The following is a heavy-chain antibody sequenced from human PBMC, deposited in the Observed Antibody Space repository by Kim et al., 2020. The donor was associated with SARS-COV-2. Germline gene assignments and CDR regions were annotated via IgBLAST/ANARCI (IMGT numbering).Heavy chain of an antibody. CDR2: INEDGSGK. CDR3: VRGGRLW. CDR1: GFTFTSYW. J-gene: IGHJ4*02. D-gene: IGHD2-21*01. V-gene: IGHV3-7*03. Sequence: GGSLRLSCAASGFTFTSYWMNWVRQAPGKGLEWVANINEDGSGKYYVGSVKGRFTISRDNAKNSVYLQMNSLRAEDTAGYYCVRGGRLWWGQGTLGTGSS.